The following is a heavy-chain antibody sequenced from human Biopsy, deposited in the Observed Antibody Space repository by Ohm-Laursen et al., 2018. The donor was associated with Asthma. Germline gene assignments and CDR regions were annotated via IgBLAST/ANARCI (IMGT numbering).Heavy chain of an antibody. V-gene: IGHV4-59*01. Sequence: GTLSLTCTVSGGSINNFYWSWIRQPPGKGLESIGHVYYRGSTNYNPSLKSRVTISIDASKNQFSLKLTSVTAADTAVYYCARGVDRVTGLLDHFDSWGQGTLVTVSS. J-gene: IGHJ4*02. CDR1: GGSINNFY. CDR2: VYYRGST. D-gene: IGHD2-21*02. CDR3: ARGVDRVTGLLDHFDS.